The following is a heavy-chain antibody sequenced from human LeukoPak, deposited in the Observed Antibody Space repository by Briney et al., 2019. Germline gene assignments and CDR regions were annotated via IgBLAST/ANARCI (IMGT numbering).Heavy chain of an antibody. CDR1: GFTFHDYA. D-gene: IGHD3-22*01. CDR3: AKDYYYDSSGYTYFDY. J-gene: IGHJ4*02. V-gene: IGHV3-9*03. CDR2: ISWNSGTI. Sequence: GRSLRLSCVASGFTFHDYAMHWVRQAPGKGLEWVSGISWNSGTIGYADSVKGRFTISRDNAKNSLYLQMNSLRAEDMAFYYCAKDYYYDSSGYTYFDYWGQGALVTVSS.